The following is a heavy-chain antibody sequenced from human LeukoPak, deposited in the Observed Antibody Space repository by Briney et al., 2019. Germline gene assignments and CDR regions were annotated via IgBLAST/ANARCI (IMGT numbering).Heavy chain of an antibody. CDR1: GFTFSSYS. Sequence: PGGPLRLSCAASGFTFSSYSVNWVRQAPGRGLEWVSYISSSSSTIYFADSVKDRFTISRDNAKNSLYLQMNSLRAEDTAVYYCARDHSSGRPAFDYWGQGTLVTVSS. CDR2: ISSSSSTI. CDR3: ARDHSSGRPAFDY. J-gene: IGHJ4*02. D-gene: IGHD6-19*01. V-gene: IGHV3-48*01.